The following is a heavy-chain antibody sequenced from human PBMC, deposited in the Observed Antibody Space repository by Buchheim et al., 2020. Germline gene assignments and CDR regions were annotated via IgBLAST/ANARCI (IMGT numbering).Heavy chain of an antibody. J-gene: IGHJ3*02. CDR2: IYYSGST. CDR1: GGSISSSSYY. D-gene: IGHD3-22*01. CDR3: ARVIFCYDSSGRCAFDI. V-gene: IGHV4-39*01. Sequence: QLQLQESGPGLVKPSETLSLTCTVSGGSISSSSYYWGWIRQPPGKGLEWIGSIYYSGSTYYNPSLKSRVTISVDTSKNQFSLKLSSVTAADTAVYYCARVIFCYDSSGRCAFDIWGQGT.